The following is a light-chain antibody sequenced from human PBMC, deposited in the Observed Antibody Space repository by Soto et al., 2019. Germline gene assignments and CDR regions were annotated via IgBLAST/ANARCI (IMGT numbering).Light chain of an antibody. J-gene: IGKJ1*01. V-gene: IGKV1-39*01. CDR1: QSISTY. CDR3: QHSSTTPLT. CDR2: LTS. Sequence: DIQMTQSPSSLSASVGDRVTITCRASQSISTYLNWFQQKPGRAPKLLIYLTSTLQSGVPSRFSGSGSGTDFTLTISSLQPEDFATYYCQHSSTTPLTFGQGTYVYVK.